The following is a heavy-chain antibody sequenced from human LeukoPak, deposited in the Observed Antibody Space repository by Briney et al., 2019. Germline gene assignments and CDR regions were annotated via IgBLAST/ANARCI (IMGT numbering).Heavy chain of an antibody. Sequence: GGSLRLSCAASGFSFSTYPMNCVRQAPGKGLEWASNIRVSGISSSYADSVKGRFTISRDNAKNSLYLQMDSLRDEDTAVYYCVRDDSYGFDIWGQGTMVTVSS. V-gene: IGHV3-48*02. CDR2: IRVSGISS. CDR1: GFSFSTYP. D-gene: IGHD2-15*01. CDR3: VRDDSYGFDI. J-gene: IGHJ3*02.